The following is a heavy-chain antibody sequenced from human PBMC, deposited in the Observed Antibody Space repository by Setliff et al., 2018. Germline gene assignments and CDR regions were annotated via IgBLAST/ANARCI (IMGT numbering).Heavy chain of an antibody. V-gene: IGHV4-61*05. CDR1: GGSISSNSHY. CDR3: ARLSPYNTGPPFDY. D-gene: IGHD2-8*02. CDR2: IYYSGAT. Sequence: SETLSLTCTVSGGSISSNSHYWGWIRQPPGKGLEWIGFIYYSGATTYNPSLKSRVTISVDTSKNQFSLNLRSVTAADTAVYYCARLSPYNTGPPFDYWGQGTLVTVSS. J-gene: IGHJ4*02.